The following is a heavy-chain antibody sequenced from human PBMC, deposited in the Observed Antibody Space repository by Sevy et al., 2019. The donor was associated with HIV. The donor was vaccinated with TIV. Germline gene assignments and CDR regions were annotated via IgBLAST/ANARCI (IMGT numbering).Heavy chain of an antibody. CDR2: VSISGPNT. CDR1: GFTFSNYA. Sequence: GGSLRLSCAASGFTFSNYAMSWVRQAPGKGLEWVSSVSISGPNTYYADSVKGRFTISRDNSKNTMYLQMNGLRAEDTAVYYCAKEWTQLSDWYGELDYWGQGSLVTVSS. J-gene: IGHJ4*02. D-gene: IGHD6-19*01. V-gene: IGHV3-23*01. CDR3: AKEWTQLSDWYGELDY.